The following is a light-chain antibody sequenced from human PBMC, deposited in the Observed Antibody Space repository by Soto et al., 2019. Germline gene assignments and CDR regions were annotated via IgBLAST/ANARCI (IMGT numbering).Light chain of an antibody. Sequence: DIQMTQSPSSLSAFVGDRVTTTCRASQSISDYLNWYQQKPGKAPKLLIYAASSLQSGVPSRFSGSGSGTDFTLTFSSLQPEDFATYYCQQSYSMPRTFGQGTKLEIK. V-gene: IGKV1-39*01. CDR3: QQSYSMPRT. CDR2: AAS. CDR1: QSISDY. J-gene: IGKJ2*01.